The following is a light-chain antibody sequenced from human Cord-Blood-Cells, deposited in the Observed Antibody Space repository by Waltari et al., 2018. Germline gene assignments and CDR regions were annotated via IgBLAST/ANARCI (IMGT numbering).Light chain of an antibody. V-gene: IGLV3-19*01. J-gene: IGLJ3*02. Sequence: SSELTQDPAVSVALGQTVRITCQGDSLRSYYASWYQQKPGQAPVLVIYGKNNRPSGITERFSGSRSGNTASLTITGSQAEDEADYYCNARDSSGNHWVFGGGTKLTVL. CDR3: NARDSSGNHWV. CDR1: SLRSYY. CDR2: GKN.